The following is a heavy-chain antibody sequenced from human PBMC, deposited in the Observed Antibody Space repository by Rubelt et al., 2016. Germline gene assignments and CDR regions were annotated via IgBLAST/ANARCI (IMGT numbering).Heavy chain of an antibody. CDR2: IYTSGST. CDR3: ARETQPTVTTRGEVDY. D-gene: IGHD4-17*01. Sequence: QVQLQESGPGLVKPSETLSLTCTVSGGSISSYYWSWIRQPAGKGLEWIGRIYTSGSTNYNPSLKSRVTMSVDTSKNQFSLKLSAVTAAETAVYYGARETQPTVTTRGEVDYWGQGTLVTVSS. V-gene: IGHV4-4*07. J-gene: IGHJ4*02. CDR1: GGSISSYY.